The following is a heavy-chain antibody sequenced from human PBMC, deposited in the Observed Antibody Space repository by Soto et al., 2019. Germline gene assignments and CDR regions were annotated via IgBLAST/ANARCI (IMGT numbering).Heavy chain of an antibody. CDR2: ISHSGIT. CDR1: TGSLSSNW. V-gene: IGHV4-4*02. CDR3: AATGYYAVDY. D-gene: IGHD3-9*01. J-gene: IGHJ4*02. Sequence: QVQLQESGPGLVKPSETLSLTCAISTGSLSSNWWNWVRQPPGKGLEWIGEISHSGITNYNPSLKXRVTLSLDKSRNQFSLELNSVTAADTAVYYCAATGYYAVDYWGQGTLVTVSS.